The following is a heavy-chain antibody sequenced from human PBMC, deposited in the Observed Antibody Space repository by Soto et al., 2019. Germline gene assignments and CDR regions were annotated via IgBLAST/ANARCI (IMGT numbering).Heavy chain of an antibody. J-gene: IGHJ6*02. Sequence: ASVKVSCKASGYTFTSYGISWVRQAPGQGLEWMGWISAYNGNTNYAQKLQGRVTMTTDTSTSTAYMELSSLRSEDTAVYYCARAQNYDIGSYGMDVWGQGTTVTVSS. CDR2: ISAYNGNT. D-gene: IGHD3-9*01. CDR1: GYTFTSYG. CDR3: ARAQNYDIGSYGMDV. V-gene: IGHV1-18*01.